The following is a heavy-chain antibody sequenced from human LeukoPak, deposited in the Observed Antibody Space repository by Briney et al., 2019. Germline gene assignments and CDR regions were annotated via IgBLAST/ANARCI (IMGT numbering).Heavy chain of an antibody. Sequence: SETLSLTCTGSGGSISSYYWSWIRQPPGKGLEWIGYIYYSESTNYNPPLNSRVTISVDRSKNQFSLKLSSVTAADTAVYYCARGSYSVDYWGQGTLVTVSS. D-gene: IGHD1-26*01. CDR1: GGSISSYY. V-gene: IGHV4-59*01. CDR3: ARGSYSVDY. CDR2: IYYSEST. J-gene: IGHJ4*02.